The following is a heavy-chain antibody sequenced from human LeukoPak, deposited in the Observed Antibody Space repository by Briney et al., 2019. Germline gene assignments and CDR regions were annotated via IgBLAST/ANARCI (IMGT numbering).Heavy chain of an antibody. CDR2: INTNTGNP. CDR1: GYTFTSYA. CDR3: ARDLTLYYYDSSGYTYFDY. V-gene: IGHV7-4-1*02. D-gene: IGHD3-22*01. J-gene: IGHJ4*02. Sequence: ASVKVSCKASGYTFTSYAMNWVRQAPGQGLEWMGWINTNTGNPTYAQGFTGRFVFSLDTSVSTAYLQISSLKAEDTAVYYCARDLTLYYYDSSGYTYFDYWGQGTLVTVSS.